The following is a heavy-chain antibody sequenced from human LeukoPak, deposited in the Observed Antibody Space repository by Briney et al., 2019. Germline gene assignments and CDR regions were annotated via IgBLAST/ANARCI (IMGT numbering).Heavy chain of an antibody. D-gene: IGHD3-16*02. CDR1: GGTFSSYA. V-gene: IGHV1-69*05. CDR2: IIPIFGTA. Sequence: GASVTVSCKASGGTFSSYAISWVRQAPGQGLEWMGRIIPIFGTANYAQKFQGRVTITTDESTSTAYMELSSLRSEDTAVYYCARGPWGVIGAFDIWGQGTMVTVSS. CDR3: ARGPWGVIGAFDI. J-gene: IGHJ3*02.